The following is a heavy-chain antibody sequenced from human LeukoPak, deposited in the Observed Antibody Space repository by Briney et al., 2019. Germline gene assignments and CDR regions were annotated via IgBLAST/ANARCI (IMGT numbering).Heavy chain of an antibody. Sequence: ETLSLTCAVYGEPFNGYYWNWIRQAPGKGLEWVANIKQDGSEKYYVDSVKGRFTISRDNAKNSLYLQMNSLRAEDTAVYYCAREVGYSSSWYDSNDAFDIWGQGTMVTVSS. J-gene: IGHJ3*02. CDR1: GEPFNGYY. CDR2: IKQDGSEK. D-gene: IGHD6-13*01. V-gene: IGHV3-7*01. CDR3: AREVGYSSSWYDSNDAFDI.